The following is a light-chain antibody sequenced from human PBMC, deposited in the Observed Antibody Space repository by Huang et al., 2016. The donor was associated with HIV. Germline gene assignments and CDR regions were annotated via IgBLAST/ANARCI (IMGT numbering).Light chain of an antibody. V-gene: IGKV1-39*01. CDR2: GAS. Sequence: DIQMTQSPASLSASVGDRVTITCRATQSISNYVNWDQQKPGKAPTLLLYGASTLQSGVPSRFSGSGSGTDFTLTISSLQPEDFTTYYCQQSYNTPPTFGQGTKVEI. J-gene: IGKJ1*01. CDR1: QSISNY. CDR3: QQSYNTPPT.